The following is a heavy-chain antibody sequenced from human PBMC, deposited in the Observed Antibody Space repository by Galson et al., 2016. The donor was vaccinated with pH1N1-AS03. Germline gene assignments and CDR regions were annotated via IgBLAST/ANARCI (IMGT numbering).Heavy chain of an antibody. CDR3: ARDQDYYDSSGYYDS. J-gene: IGHJ4*02. CDR2: IYKDGSLH. Sequence: SLRLSCAASGFTFSSYVMHWVRQAPGKGLEWVAVIYKDGSLHFSADSVKGRFTISRDNSKNTLYLQMNNLRVEDAAVYYCARDQDYYDSSGYYDSWGQGTLVTVSS. CDR1: GFTFSSYV. V-gene: IGHV3-30*04. D-gene: IGHD3-22*01.